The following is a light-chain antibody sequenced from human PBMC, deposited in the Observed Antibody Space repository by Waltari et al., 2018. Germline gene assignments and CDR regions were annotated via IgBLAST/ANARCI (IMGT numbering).Light chain of an antibody. CDR1: SRDGGGYNY. CDR2: AVS. Sequence: QSALTQPAPVSVSPGQPTTTSCTGTSRDGGGYNYVSRNQQHPGKPPKLMIYAVSNRPSGVSNRFSGSKSGNTASLTISGLQAEDEADYYCSSYTSSSTPAVFGGGTQLTVL. J-gene: IGLJ7*01. CDR3: SSYTSSSTPAV. V-gene: IGLV2-14*01.